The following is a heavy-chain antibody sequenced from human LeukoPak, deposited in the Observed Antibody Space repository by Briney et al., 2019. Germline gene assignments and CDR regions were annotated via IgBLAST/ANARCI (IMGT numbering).Heavy chain of an antibody. V-gene: IGHV4-61*10. CDR3: ARAETGTCQN. Sequence: SETLSLTCTVSGGSISSGSYYWSWIRQPAGKGLEWIGRIYYSGSTNYNPSLKSRVTISVDTSKNQFSLKLSSVTAADTAVYFCARAETGTCQNWGQGTLVTVSS. CDR1: GGSISSGSYY. J-gene: IGHJ4*02. D-gene: IGHD3-9*01. CDR2: IYYSGST.